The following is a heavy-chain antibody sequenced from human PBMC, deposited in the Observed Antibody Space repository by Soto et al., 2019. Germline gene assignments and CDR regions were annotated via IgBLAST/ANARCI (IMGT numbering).Heavy chain of an antibody. D-gene: IGHD2-2*01. J-gene: IGHJ4*01. CDR3: AKDSHWAIISPTHDF. CDR1: GFTFDDYA. CDR2: ISWNSGSI. Sequence: PGGSLRLSCAASGFTFDDYAMHWVRQAPGKGLEWVSGISWNSGSIGYADSVKGRFTISRDNAKNTLYLQMNSLRAEDTAMYYCAKDSHWAIISPTHDFWGHGTLVTVSS. V-gene: IGHV3-9*01.